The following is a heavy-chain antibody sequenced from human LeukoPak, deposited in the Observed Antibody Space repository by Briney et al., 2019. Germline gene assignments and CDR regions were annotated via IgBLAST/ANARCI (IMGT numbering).Heavy chain of an antibody. CDR2: IYYSGST. J-gene: IGHJ3*02. CDR1: GGSISTYY. CDR3: ARHDPIVGTPDAFDI. Sequence: PSETLSLTCTVSGGSISTYYWSWIRQPPGKGLEWIAYIYYSGSTDYNPSLKSRVTISLDTSKNQFSLKLSSVTAADTAVYYCARHDPIVGTPDAFDIWGQGTMVTVSS. D-gene: IGHD1-26*01. V-gene: IGHV4-59*08.